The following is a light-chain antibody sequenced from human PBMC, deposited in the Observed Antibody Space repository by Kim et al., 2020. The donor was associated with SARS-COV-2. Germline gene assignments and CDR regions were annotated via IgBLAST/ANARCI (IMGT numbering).Light chain of an antibody. V-gene: IGKV3-15*01. Sequence: EIVMTQSPATLSVFPGERATLSCRASQNVNTNLAWYQQIPGQAPRLLIYGASSRASGIPARFSGSGSGTEFTLTISSLQSEDFAVYYCQQYDNWPPLTFGGGTKVEIK. CDR3: QQYDNWPPLT. CDR1: QNVNTN. J-gene: IGKJ4*01. CDR2: GAS.